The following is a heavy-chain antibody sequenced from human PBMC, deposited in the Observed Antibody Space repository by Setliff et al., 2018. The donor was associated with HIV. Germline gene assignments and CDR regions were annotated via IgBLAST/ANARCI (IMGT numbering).Heavy chain of an antibody. V-gene: IGHV1-46*01. Sequence: ASVKVSCKASGYTFTSYYMHWVRQAPGQGLEWMGIINPSGGSTSYAQKFQGRVTIDRDTSATTAYMELRSLRSEDTAVYYCARDGWELDRGRADYFDYWGQGALVTVSS. J-gene: IGHJ4*02. CDR2: INPSGGST. CDR3: ARDGWELDRGRADYFDY. CDR1: GYTFTSYY. D-gene: IGHD3-10*01.